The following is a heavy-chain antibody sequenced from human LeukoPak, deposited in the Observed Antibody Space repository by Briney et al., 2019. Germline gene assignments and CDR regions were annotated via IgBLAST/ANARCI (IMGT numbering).Heavy chain of an antibody. V-gene: IGHV3-7*01. Sequence: GGSLRLSCAASGFTFSHYWMIWVRQAPGKGLEWVASIKLDGSEKYYVDSVKGRFTISRDDAKNSQYLQMNSLRVEDTAVYYCARASNTWFYFDYWGQGTLVTVSS. J-gene: IGHJ4*02. CDR1: GFTFSHYW. CDR3: ARASNTWFYFDY. D-gene: IGHD6-13*01. CDR2: IKLDGSEK.